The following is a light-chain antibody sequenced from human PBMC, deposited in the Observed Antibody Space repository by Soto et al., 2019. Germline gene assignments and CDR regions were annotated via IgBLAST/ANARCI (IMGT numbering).Light chain of an antibody. CDR2: EVN. CDR1: SSDFGNYNL. J-gene: IGLJ1*01. Sequence: QSALTQPASVSGSPGQSITISCTGTSSDFGNYNLVSWYQQHPGKVPKLILFEVNKRPSGVSGRFSGSKSGNSASLTISGLQADDDSDYYCCLYIGATTSVFGTGTKFTVL. CDR3: CLYIGATTSV. V-gene: IGLV2-23*02.